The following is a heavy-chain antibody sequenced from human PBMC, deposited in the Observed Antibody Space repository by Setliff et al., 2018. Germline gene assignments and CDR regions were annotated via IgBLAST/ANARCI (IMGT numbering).Heavy chain of an antibody. Sequence: KPSETLSLTCTASGDSISSDYWNWIRQPPGKGLEWIGNIYHSGGANYNPSLKSRVTISIEKTKNEVYLRLSSVTAADTALYYCARSHVTGTYWGQGTLVTVSS. J-gene: IGHJ4*02. V-gene: IGHV4-59*12. D-gene: IGHD2-8*02. CDR1: GDSISSDY. CDR3: ARSHVTGTY. CDR2: IYHSGGA.